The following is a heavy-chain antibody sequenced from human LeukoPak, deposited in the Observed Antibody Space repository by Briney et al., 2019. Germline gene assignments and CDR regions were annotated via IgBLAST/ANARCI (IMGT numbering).Heavy chain of an antibody. Sequence: VASMKVSCKASGYTFTSYDINWVRQATGQGLEWMGWMNPNSGNTGYAQKFQGRVTITRNNSISTAYMELSSLRSEDTAVYYCARMYSSSWYSYYYYYMDVWGKGTTVTVSS. CDR1: GYTFTSYD. V-gene: IGHV1-8*03. D-gene: IGHD6-13*01. CDR3: ARMYSSSWYSYYYYYMDV. CDR2: MNPNSGNT. J-gene: IGHJ6*03.